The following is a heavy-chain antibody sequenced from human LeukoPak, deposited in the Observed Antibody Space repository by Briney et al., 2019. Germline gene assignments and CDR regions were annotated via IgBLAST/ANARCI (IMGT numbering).Heavy chain of an antibody. J-gene: IGHJ4*02. Sequence: GGSLRLSCAASGFTFSSYWMSWVRQAPGKGLEWVANIKQDGSEKYYVDSVKGRFTISRDNAKNSLYLQMSSLRAEDTAVYYCARDFMRVAGTYDYWGQGTLVTVSS. D-gene: IGHD6-19*01. CDR3: ARDFMRVAGTYDY. CDR1: GFTFSSYW. V-gene: IGHV3-7*01. CDR2: IKQDGSEK.